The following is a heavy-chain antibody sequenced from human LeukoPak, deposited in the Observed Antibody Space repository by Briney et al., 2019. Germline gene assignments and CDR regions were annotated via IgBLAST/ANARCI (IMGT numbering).Heavy chain of an antibody. J-gene: IGHJ6*03. CDR1: GYTFTSYG. D-gene: IGHD1/OR15-1a*01. V-gene: IGHV1-18*01. CDR2: ISAYNGNT. CDR3: ARTNSLSNNYYYYMDV. Sequence: ASVKVSCKASGYTFTSYGISWVRQAPGQGLEWMGWISAYNGNTNYAQKLQGRVTMTTDTSTSTAYMELRSLRSDDTAVYYCARTNSLSNNYYYYMDVWGKGTTVTVSS.